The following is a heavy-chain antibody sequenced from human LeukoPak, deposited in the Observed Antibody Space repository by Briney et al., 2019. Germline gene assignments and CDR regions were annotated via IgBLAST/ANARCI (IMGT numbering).Heavy chain of an antibody. CDR3: AKNGGSQCYSHVYS. CDR2: TSGSGGST. D-gene: IGHD2-15*01. V-gene: IGHV3-23*01. J-gene: IGHJ1*01. Sequence: GGSLRLSCAASGFTFSSYAMSWVRQAPGKGLEWVSGTSGSGGSTYYAGSVKGRFTISRDNSKNTLYLQMNSLRVEDTAVYYCAKNGGSQCYSHVYSWGQGTLVTVSA. CDR1: GFTFSSYA.